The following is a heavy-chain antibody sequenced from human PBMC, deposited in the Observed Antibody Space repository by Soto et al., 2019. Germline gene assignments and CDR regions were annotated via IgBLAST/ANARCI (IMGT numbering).Heavy chain of an antibody. D-gene: IGHD6-19*01. J-gene: IGHJ4*02. CDR1: GYTFTSYG. CDR2: ISAYNGNT. V-gene: IGHV1-18*01. Sequence: ASVKVSCKASGYTFTSYGISWVRQAPGQGLEWMGWISAYNGNTNYAQKLQGRVTMTTDTSTSTAYMELRSLRSDDTAVYYCARDRPWRAVVFGHPSGGFDYWGQGTLVTVSS. CDR3: ARDRPWRAVVFGHPSGGFDY.